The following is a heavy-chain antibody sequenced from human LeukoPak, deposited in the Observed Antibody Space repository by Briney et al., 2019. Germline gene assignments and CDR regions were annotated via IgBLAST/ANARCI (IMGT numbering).Heavy chain of an antibody. J-gene: IGHJ6*03. CDR2: IGSSATTT. D-gene: IGHD4-17*01. V-gene: IGHV3-11*04. CDR1: GFTLSDFY. Sequence: PGGSLRLSCAASGFTLSDFYMTWIRQAPGKGLEWVSYIGSSATTTYYADSVKGRFTISRDNSKNTLYLQMNSLRAEDTAVYYCARDSDDYGDYVSGYMDVWGKGTTVTVSS. CDR3: ARDSDDYGDYVSGYMDV.